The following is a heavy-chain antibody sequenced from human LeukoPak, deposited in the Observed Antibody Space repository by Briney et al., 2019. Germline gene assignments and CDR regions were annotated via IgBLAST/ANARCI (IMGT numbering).Heavy chain of an antibody. D-gene: IGHD5-12*01. J-gene: IGHJ4*02. CDR2: MNPNSGNT. Sequence: ASVKVSCKASGYTFTSYDINWVRQATGQGLEWMGWMNPNSGNTGYAQKFQGRVTITRNTSISTAYMELSSLRSEDTAVYYCARGIRLRQRYYFDYWGQGTLVTVSS. V-gene: IGHV1-8*01. CDR3: ARGIRLRQRYYFDY. CDR1: GYTFTSYD.